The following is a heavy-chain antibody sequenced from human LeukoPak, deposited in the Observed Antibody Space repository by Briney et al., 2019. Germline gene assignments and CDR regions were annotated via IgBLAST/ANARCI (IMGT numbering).Heavy chain of an antibody. V-gene: IGHV3-23*01. CDR1: GFTFSSYA. Sequence: GGSLRLSRAASGFTFSSYAMNWVRQAPGKGLEWVSAISGSGDSVYYADSVKGRFTISRDNSKNTLYLQMNTLRAEDTAVYYCAKRSSDYYDSSGYYFDFWGQGTLVTVSS. J-gene: IGHJ4*02. D-gene: IGHD3-22*01. CDR2: ISGSGDSV. CDR3: AKRSSDYYDSSGYYFDF.